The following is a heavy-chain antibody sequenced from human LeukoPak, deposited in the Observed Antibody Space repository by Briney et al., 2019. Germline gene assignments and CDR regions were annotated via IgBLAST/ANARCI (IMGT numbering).Heavy chain of an antibody. J-gene: IGHJ4*02. V-gene: IGHV3-49*03. CDR1: GFTFCDYA. Sequence: GGSLRLSCTASGFTFCDYAMSWFRQAPGKGLEWVGFIRSKAYGGTTEYAASVKGRFTISRDDSKSIAYLQMNSLKTEDTAVYYCTRVLRAYGGYYFDYWGQGTLVTVSS. D-gene: IGHD4-23*01. CDR2: IRSKAYGGTT. CDR3: TRVLRAYGGYYFDY.